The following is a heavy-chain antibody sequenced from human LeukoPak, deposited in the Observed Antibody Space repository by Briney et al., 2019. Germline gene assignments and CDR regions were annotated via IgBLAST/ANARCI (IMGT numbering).Heavy chain of an antibody. J-gene: IGHJ3*02. Sequence: GGSLRLSCAASGFTFSDYYMSWIRQAPGKGLEWVSYISSSGSTIYYADSVKGRFTISRDNAKNSLYLQMNILRDEDTAVYYCALLPPDALDIWGQGTVVTVSS. CDR1: GFTFSDYY. V-gene: IGHV3-11*04. CDR2: ISSSGSTI. CDR3: ALLPPDALDI. D-gene: IGHD3-22*01.